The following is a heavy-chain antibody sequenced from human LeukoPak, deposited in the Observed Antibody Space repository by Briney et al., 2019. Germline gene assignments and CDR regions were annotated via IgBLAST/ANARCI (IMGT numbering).Heavy chain of an antibody. Sequence: GGSLRLSCAASGFSFSTCAMNWVRQAPGEGLDWVSTISGGGDGAIYADSVKGRFTISRDNSKNTLFLQMNSLRAEDTAVYYCAKRTRGYSYGTLDYWGQGTLVTVSS. CDR1: GFSFSTCA. CDR3: AKRTRGYSYGTLDY. J-gene: IGHJ4*02. CDR2: ISGGGDGA. V-gene: IGHV3-23*01. D-gene: IGHD5-18*01.